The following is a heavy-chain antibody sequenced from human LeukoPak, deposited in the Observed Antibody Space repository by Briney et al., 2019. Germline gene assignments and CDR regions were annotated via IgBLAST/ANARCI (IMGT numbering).Heavy chain of an antibody. CDR1: GYTFTSYY. CDR3: AREIVDTAMVDAFDI. D-gene: IGHD5-18*01. J-gene: IGHJ3*02. CDR2: INPSGGST. V-gene: IGHV1-46*01. Sequence: ASVKVSCKASGYTFTSYYMHWVRQAPGQGLEWMGIINPSGGSTSYAQKFQGRVTMTRDTSTSTVYMELSSLRSEDTAVYYCAREIVDTAMVDAFDIWGQGTMVTVSS.